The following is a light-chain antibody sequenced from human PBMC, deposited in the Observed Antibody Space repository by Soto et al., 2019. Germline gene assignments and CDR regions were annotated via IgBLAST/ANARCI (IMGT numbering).Light chain of an antibody. Sequence: QTVVTQEPLFSVSPGGTVTLTCGLTSGSVSTNYYPSWYQQTPGQAPRTLIYNTNTRSSGVPDRFSGSILGNKAALTITGAQAHDESDYFCVLYMGGGNWVFGGGTKLTVL. CDR3: VLYMGGGNWV. J-gene: IGLJ3*02. CDR2: NTN. V-gene: IGLV8-61*01. CDR1: SGSVSTNYY.